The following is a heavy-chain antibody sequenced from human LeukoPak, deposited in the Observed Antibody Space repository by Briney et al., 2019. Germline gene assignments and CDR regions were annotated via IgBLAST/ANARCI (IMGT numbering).Heavy chain of an antibody. CDR2: IYTSGST. Sequence: PSETLSLTCTVSGGSISSYYWSWIRQPAGKGLEWIGRIYTSGSTNYNPSLKSRVTMSVDTSKNQFSLKLSSVTAADTAVYYCARGPPGYCSSTSCHHFDYWGQGTLVTVSS. CDR1: GGSISSYY. D-gene: IGHD2-2*01. J-gene: IGHJ4*02. V-gene: IGHV4-4*07. CDR3: ARGPPGYCSSTSCHHFDY.